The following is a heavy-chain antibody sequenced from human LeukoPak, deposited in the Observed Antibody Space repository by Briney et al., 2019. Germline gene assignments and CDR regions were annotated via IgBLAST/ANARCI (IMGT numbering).Heavy chain of an antibody. CDR3: TKDPNGDYVGAFDP. D-gene: IGHD4-17*01. Sequence: GGSLRLSCAASGFTFSTFAMTWVRQAPGKGLEWVSSITGTHYTTYNTDSVKGRFTISRDNSKNALYLQMNSLRADDTAVYYCTKDPNGDYVGAFDPWGQGTLVTVSS. CDR2: ITGTHYTT. J-gene: IGHJ5*02. V-gene: IGHV3-23*01. CDR1: GFTFSTFA.